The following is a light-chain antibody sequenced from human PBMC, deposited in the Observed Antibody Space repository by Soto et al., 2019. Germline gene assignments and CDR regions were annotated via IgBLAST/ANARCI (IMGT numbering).Light chain of an antibody. J-gene: IGKJ1*01. CDR2: RSS. CDR1: QGLDKW. CDR3: QQYSAYWT. V-gene: IGKV1-5*01. Sequence: ILMTQSPSSLSASVGDRVTITCLASQGLDKWLAWYQQKPGKSPNLLIYRSSTLREGVPSRFSGCGSGTDYILTITELHPDDFASYCCQQYSAYWTFGQGTVVEMK.